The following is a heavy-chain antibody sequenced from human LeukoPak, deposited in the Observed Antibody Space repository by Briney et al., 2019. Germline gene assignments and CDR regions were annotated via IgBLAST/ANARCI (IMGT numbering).Heavy chain of an antibody. CDR1: GFTFSTYN. CDR2: IKQDGSEK. J-gene: IGHJ4*02. V-gene: IGHV3-7*03. D-gene: IGHD6-13*01. CDR3: ARGNGYSSSPFDY. Sequence: PGGSLRLSCAASGFTFSTYNMNWVRQAPGKGLEWVANIKQDGSEKYYVDSVKGRFTISRDNAKNSLYLQMNSLRAEDTAVYYCARGNGYSSSPFDYWGQGTLVTVSS.